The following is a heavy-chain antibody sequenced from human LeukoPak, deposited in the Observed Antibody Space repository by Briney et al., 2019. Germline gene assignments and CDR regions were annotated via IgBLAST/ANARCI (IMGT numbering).Heavy chain of an antibody. J-gene: IGHJ4*02. Sequence: SGPVLVKPTETLTLTCTVSGFSLSNARMGVSWVRQPPGKTLEWLAHSFSSDEKSYSTSLQSRLTISKDTSKRQVVLTMTNMDPVDTATYYCARTVTIFGVDGFDYWGEGTLVTVSS. CDR1: GFSLSNARMG. V-gene: IGHV2-26*01. CDR3: ARTVTIFGVDGFDY. D-gene: IGHD3-3*01. CDR2: SFSSDEK.